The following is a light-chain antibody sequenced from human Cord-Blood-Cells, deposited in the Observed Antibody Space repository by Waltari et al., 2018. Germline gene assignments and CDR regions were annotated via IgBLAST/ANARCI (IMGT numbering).Light chain of an antibody. CDR1: SSDVVSYNL. Sequence: QSALTQPASVSGSPGQSITISSTGTSSDVVSYNLVSWYQQHPGQAPKLMIYEGSKLPSGVSNRVSGSNSGNTASLTISGLQAEDEADYYCCSYAGVWVFGGGTKLTVL. CDR2: EGS. J-gene: IGLJ3*02. V-gene: IGLV2-23*01. CDR3: CSYAGVWV.